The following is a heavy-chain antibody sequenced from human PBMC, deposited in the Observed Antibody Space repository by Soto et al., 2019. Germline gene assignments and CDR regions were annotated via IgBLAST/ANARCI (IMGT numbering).Heavy chain of an antibody. Sequence: QVQLQESGPGLVKPSQTLSLTCTVSGGSISIGDYYWSWIRQPPGKGLEWIGYIYYSGSAYYNPSLKSRVTISVDTSKNQFSLKLSSVTAADTAVYYCHRVGHINWFDPWGQGTLVTVSS. D-gene: IGHD2-21*01. CDR1: GGSISIGDYY. CDR2: IYYSGSA. CDR3: HRVGHINWFDP. J-gene: IGHJ5*02. V-gene: IGHV4-30-4*01.